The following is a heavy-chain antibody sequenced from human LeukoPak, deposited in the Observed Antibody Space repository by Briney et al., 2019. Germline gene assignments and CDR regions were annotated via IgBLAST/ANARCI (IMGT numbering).Heavy chain of an antibody. D-gene: IGHD2-15*01. CDR1: GGSISSYY. V-gene: IGHV4-59*08. J-gene: IGHJ4*02. CDR2: IYYSGST. CDR3: ARHRVYCSGGSCLRQADFDY. Sequence: PSETLSLTCTVSGGSISSYYWSWIRQPPGKGLEWIGYIYYSGSTNYNPSLKSRVTISVDTSKNQFSLKLSSVTAADTAVYYCARHRVYCSGGSCLRQADFDYWGQGTLVTVSS.